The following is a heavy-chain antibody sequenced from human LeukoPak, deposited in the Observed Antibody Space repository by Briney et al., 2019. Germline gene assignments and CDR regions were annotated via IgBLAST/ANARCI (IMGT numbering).Heavy chain of an antibody. J-gene: IGHJ4*02. D-gene: IGHD3-10*01. CDR1: GGSISSSSYY. Sequence: PSETLSLTCTVSGGSISSSSYYWGWIRQPPGKGLEWIGSIYYSGSTYYNPSLKSRVTISVDTSKNQFSLKLSSVTAADAAVYYCASLLLWFGELLDLAFDYWGQGTLVTVSS. V-gene: IGHV4-39*01. CDR2: IYYSGST. CDR3: ASLLLWFGELLDLAFDY.